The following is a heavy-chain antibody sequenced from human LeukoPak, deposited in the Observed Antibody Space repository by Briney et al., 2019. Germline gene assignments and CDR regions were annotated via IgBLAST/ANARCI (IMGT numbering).Heavy chain of an antibody. J-gene: IGHJ5*02. Sequence: ASVKVSCKASGYTFTGYYMHWVRQAPGQGLEWMGWTNPNSGGTNYAQKFQGRVTMTRDTSISTAYMELSRLRSDDTAVYYCARDPVDYGDYNWFDPWGQGTLVTVSS. V-gene: IGHV1-2*02. CDR3: ARDPVDYGDYNWFDP. CDR1: GYTFTGYY. CDR2: TNPNSGGT. D-gene: IGHD4-17*01.